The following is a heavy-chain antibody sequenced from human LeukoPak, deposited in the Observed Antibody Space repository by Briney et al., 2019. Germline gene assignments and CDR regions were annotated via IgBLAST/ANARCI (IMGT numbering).Heavy chain of an antibody. CDR2: MNPNSGNT. D-gene: IGHD3-10*01. Sequence: EASVKVSCKASGYTFTSYDINWVRQATGQGLEWMGWMNPNSGNTGYAQKFQGRVTMTRDTSTSTVYMELSSLRSEDTAVYYCARDRYYGSGSSDYWGQGTLVTVSS. CDR3: ARDRYYGSGSSDY. V-gene: IGHV1-8*01. J-gene: IGHJ4*02. CDR1: GYTFTSYD.